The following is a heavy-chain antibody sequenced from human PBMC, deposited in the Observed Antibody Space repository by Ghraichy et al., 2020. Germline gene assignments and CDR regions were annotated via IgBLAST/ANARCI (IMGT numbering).Heavy chain of an antibody. J-gene: IGHJ6*02. V-gene: IGHV4-59*01. CDR3: ARVLGSSWYAGYYYHGMDV. CDR1: GGSISSYY. Sequence: SETLSLTCTASGGSISSYYWSWIRQPPGKGLEWIGYIYYSGSTNYNPSLKSRVTISVDTSKNQFSLKLSSVTAADTAVYYCARVLGSSWYAGYYYHGMDVWGQGTTVTVSS. D-gene: IGHD6-13*01. CDR2: IYYSGST.